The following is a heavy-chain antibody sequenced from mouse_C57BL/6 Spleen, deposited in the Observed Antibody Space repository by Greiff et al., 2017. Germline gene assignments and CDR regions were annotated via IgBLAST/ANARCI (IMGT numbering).Heavy chain of an antibody. D-gene: IGHD1-1*01. Sequence: QVQLQQPGAELVRPGSSVKLSCKASGYTFTSYWMDWVKQRPGQGLEWIGNIYPSDSETHYNQKFKDKATLTVDKSSSTAYMQLSSLTSEDSAVYYCAREGDYYGSTSRFAYWGQGTLVTVSA. CDR1: GYTFTSYW. J-gene: IGHJ3*01. CDR2: IYPSDSET. V-gene: IGHV1-61*01. CDR3: AREGDYYGSTSRFAY.